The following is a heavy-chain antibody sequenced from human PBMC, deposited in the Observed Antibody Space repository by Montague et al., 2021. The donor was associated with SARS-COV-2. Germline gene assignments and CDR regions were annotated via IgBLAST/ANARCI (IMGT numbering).Heavy chain of an antibody. Sequence: SETLSLTCSVSGGSISDYNCNWIRQRPGKGLEWIGYSYYNTGNTNYNTSLQSRLTISLDTTTNHFSLILRSVTAADTALYFCAVGTGYGYYFDCWGLGTLVTVSS. CDR2: SYYNTGNT. CDR3: AVGTGYGYYFDC. V-gene: IGHV4-59*01. J-gene: IGHJ4*02. CDR1: GGSISDYN. D-gene: IGHD5-12*01.